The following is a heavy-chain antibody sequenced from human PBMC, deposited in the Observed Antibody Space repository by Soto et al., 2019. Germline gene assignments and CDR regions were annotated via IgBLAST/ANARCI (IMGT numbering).Heavy chain of an antibody. CDR3: ARQYYFGSGSYHTRPFVF. CDR2: IYYSGST. CDR1: GGSISSGDYY. J-gene: IGHJ4*02. V-gene: IGHV4-30-4*01. D-gene: IGHD3-10*01. Sequence: PSETLSLTCTVSGGSISSGDYYWSWIRQPPGKGLEWIGYIYYSGSTYYNPSLKSRVTISVDTSKNQFSLKLSSVTAADTAVYYCARQYYFGSGSYHTRPFVFWGQGTLVTVSS.